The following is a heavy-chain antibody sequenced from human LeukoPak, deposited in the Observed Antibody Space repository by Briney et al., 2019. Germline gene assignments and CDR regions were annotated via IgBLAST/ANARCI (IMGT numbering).Heavy chain of an antibody. V-gene: IGHV4-30-4*01. CDR2: IYYSGNT. CDR1: GGSISSGDSY. Sequence: PSETLSLTCTVSGGSISSGDSYWSWIRQPPGKGLEWIGYIYYSGNTYYNPSLTSRVTISVDTPKNQFSLEVTSVTAADTAVFYCARSSLRGTPTWFDPWGQGILVTVSS. CDR3: ARSSLRGTPTWFDP. J-gene: IGHJ5*02.